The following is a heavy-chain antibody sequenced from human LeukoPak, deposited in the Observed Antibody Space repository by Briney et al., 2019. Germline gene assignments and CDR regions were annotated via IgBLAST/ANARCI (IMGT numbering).Heavy chain of an antibody. V-gene: IGHV3-7*01. D-gene: IGHD3-22*01. CDR3: ARHSNKYDYNSSGHYRSFDY. Sequence: GGSLRLSCAASGFTFSFYWMSWVRQAPGKGLEWVANIKQDGSDKYYVDSVKGRFTISRDNSKNSLYLQMNSLRAEDTAFYFCARHSNKYDYNSSGHYRSFDYWGQGTLVSVSS. CDR1: GFTFSFYW. CDR2: IKQDGSDK. J-gene: IGHJ4*02.